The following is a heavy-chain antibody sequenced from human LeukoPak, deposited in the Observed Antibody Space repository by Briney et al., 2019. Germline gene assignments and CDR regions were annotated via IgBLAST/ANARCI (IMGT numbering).Heavy chain of an antibody. D-gene: IGHD2-21*02. J-gene: IGHJ1*01. CDR3: AKEHIVLMTAKYEYFQD. V-gene: IGHV3-30*18. CDR1: GFSFSSYG. Sequence: GRSLRLSCGASGFSFSSYGMHWVRQAPGKGLEWVAVISFDGGNKYYADSVKGRFTISRHNSKNTLYLQMNSLRADDTAVYYCAKEHIVLMTAKYEYFQDWGQGTLLTVPP. CDR2: ISFDGGNK.